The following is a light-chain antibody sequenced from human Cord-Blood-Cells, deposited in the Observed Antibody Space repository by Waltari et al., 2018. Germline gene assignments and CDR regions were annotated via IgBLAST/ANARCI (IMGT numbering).Light chain of an antibody. Sequence: IQLTQSQSFLSASVGHSVTITCRASQGISSYLAWYQQKPGKAPKLLIYAASTLQSGVPSRFSGSGSGTEFTLTSSSLQPEDFATYYCQQRNSYPYSFGHGTKLEIK. CDR3: QQRNSYPYS. J-gene: IGKJ2*03. V-gene: IGKV1-9*01. CDR1: QGISSY. CDR2: AAS.